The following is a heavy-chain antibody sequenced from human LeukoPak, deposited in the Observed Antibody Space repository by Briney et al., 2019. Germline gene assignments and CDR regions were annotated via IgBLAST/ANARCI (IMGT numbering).Heavy chain of an antibody. CDR3: AREGSGDSSGYYVGY. CDR1: GFTFSSYA. V-gene: IGHV3-30-3*01. D-gene: IGHD3-22*01. J-gene: IGHJ4*02. CDR2: ISYDGSNK. Sequence: PGGSLRLSCAASGFTFSSYAMHWVRQAPGKGLEWVAVISYDGSNKYYADSVKGRFTISRDNAKNSLYVQMNSLRAEDTAVYYCAREGSGDSSGYYVGYWGQGTLVTVSS.